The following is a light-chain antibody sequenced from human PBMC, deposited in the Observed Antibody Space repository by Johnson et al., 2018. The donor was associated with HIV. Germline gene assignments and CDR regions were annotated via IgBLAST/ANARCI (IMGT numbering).Light chain of an antibody. J-gene: IGLJ1*01. CDR3: GTWDSSLSAYV. V-gene: IGLV1-51*01. CDR2: DNN. CDR1: SSNIGDNY. Sequence: HSVLTQPPSVSAAPGQKVTISCSGSSSNIGDNYVSWYQQLPGTAPKLLIYDNNKRPSGIPDRFSGSKSGTSATLGITGLQTGDEADYYCGTWDSSLSAYVFGTGTKFTV.